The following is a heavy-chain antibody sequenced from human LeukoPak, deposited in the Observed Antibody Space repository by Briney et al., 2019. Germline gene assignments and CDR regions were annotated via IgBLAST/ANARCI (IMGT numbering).Heavy chain of an antibody. V-gene: IGHV2-5*02. J-gene: IGHJ4*02. CDR1: GFSLSTSGVG. CDR3: AHRMTGYTFDY. D-gene: IGHD5-24*01. CDR2: IYWDDDK. Sequence: SGPTLVKPTQTLTLTCTFSGFSLSTSGVGGGWIRQPPRKALEWLALIYWDDDKRYRPSLKSRVTITKDTSKNQVVLTMTNMDPVDTATYYCAHRMTGYTFDYWGQGTLVTVSS.